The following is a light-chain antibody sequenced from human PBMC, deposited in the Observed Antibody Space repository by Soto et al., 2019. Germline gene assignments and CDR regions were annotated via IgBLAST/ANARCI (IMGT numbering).Light chain of an antibody. CDR1: QSISSW. J-gene: IGKJ2*01. CDR3: QQYSSGSYT. V-gene: IGKV1-5*03. Sequence: DIQMTQSPSTLSASVGDRVTITCRASQSISSWLAWYQQKPREAPKLLIYKASTLESGVPSRFSGSGSWNEFTLTISSLQADDFATYYCQQYSSGSYTFGQGTKLEIK. CDR2: KAS.